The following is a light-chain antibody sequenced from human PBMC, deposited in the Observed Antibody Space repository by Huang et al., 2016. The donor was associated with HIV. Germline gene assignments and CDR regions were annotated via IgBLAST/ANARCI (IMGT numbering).Light chain of an antibody. CDR1: QSVENA. CDR2: DAS. V-gene: IGKV3-11*01. J-gene: IGKJ2*01. Sequence: EIVLTQSPATLSLSPGDRATLSCRASQSVENALAWYQQKPGQPPRLLMYDASIRATGIPARFRCSGSGTDFTLTISSLEPDDFAVYYCQQRSKWPPVYTFGQGTKLEIK. CDR3: QQRSKWPPVYT.